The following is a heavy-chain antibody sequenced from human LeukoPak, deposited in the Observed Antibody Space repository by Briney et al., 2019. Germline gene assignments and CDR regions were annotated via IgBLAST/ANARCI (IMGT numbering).Heavy chain of an antibody. V-gene: IGHV4-39*07. J-gene: IGHJ5*02. CDR1: GGSISSSSYY. D-gene: IGHD4-11*01. Sequence: SETLSLTCTVSGGSISSSSYYWGWIRQPPGKGLEWIGSIYYSGSTYYNPSLKSRVTISVDTSKNQFSLKLSSVTAADTAVYYCARERMTKGNWFDPWGQGTLVTVSS. CDR2: IYYSGST. CDR3: ARERMTKGNWFDP.